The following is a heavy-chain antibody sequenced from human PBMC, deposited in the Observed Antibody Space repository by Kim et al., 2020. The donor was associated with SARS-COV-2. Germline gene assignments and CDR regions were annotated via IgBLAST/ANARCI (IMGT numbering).Heavy chain of an antibody. Sequence: GGSLRLSCAASGFTFSSYWMSWVRQAPGKGLEWVANIKQDGSEKYYVDSVKGRFTISRDNAKNSLYLQMNSLRAEDTAVYYCAKIRNSGGSCYSYWGQGTLVTVSS. CDR3: AKIRNSGGSCYSY. D-gene: IGHD2-15*01. CDR1: GFTFSSYW. V-gene: IGHV3-7*01. J-gene: IGHJ4*02. CDR2: IKQDGSEK.